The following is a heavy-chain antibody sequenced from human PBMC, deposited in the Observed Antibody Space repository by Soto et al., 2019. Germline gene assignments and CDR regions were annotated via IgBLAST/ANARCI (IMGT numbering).Heavy chain of an antibody. CDR2: MNPNSGNT. V-gene: IGHV1-8*01. CDR1: GYTFTSYD. Sequence: ASVKVSCKASGYTFTSYDINWVRQATGQGLEWMGWMNPNSGNTGYAQKFQGRVTMTRNPSMSTAYMELSSLRSEDTAVYYCTRGSNVAAVIDYWGQGTLVTVSS. D-gene: IGHD6-13*01. J-gene: IGHJ4*02. CDR3: TRGSNVAAVIDY.